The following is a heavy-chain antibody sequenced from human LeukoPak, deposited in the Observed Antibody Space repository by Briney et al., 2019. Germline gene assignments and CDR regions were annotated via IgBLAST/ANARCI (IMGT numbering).Heavy chain of an antibody. CDR3: ARGLVSTYFDY. J-gene: IGHJ4*02. D-gene: IGHD5/OR15-5a*01. CDR2: IYYSGST. CDR1: GDSISSYY. V-gene: IGHV4-59*01. Sequence: MPSETLSLTCTVSGDSISSYYWSWIRQPPGKGLEWIGYIYYSGSTNYNPSLKSRVTISVDTSKNQFSLKLSSVTAADTAVYYCARGLVSTYFDYWGQGTLVTVSS.